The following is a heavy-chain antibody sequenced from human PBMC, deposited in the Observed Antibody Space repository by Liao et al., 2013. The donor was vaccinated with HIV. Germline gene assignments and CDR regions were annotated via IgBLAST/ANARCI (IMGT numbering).Heavy chain of an antibody. Sequence: QVQLQESGPGLVKPSETLSLTCTVSGGSISTYYWGWIRQPAGKGLEWIGRIYTSGSTNYNPSLKSRVTISVDTSKNQFSLKLSSVTAADTAVYYCARDSGYYDSSGYYYIFNAFDIWGQGTMVTVSS. CDR3: ARDSGYYDSSGYYYIFNAFDI. D-gene: IGHD3-22*01. V-gene: IGHV4-4*07. J-gene: IGHJ3*02. CDR1: GGSISTYY. CDR2: IYTSGST.